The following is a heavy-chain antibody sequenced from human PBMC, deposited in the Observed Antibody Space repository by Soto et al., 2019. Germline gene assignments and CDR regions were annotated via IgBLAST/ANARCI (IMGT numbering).Heavy chain of an antibody. CDR1: FTSYD. Sequence: QVQLVQSGAEVKKPGASVKVSCTFTSYDINWVRQATGQGLEWMAWMNPKSGNTRNAQKFQGRVTMTRNTANFTAYMELSSLRSEDTAVYYCARGTGSSDGRFSYYYMDVWGQGTTVTVSS. CDR3: ARGTGSSDGRFSYYYMDV. J-gene: IGHJ6*02. CDR2: MNPKSGNT. V-gene: IGHV1-8*01. D-gene: IGHD6-19*01.